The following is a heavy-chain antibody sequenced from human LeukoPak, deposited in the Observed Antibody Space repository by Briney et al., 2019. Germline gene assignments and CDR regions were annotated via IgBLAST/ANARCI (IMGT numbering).Heavy chain of an antibody. CDR3: ARLRLYTVTTFDY. CDR2: IYYSGST. D-gene: IGHD4-17*01. J-gene: IGHJ4*02. CDR1: GGSISSGDYY. V-gene: IGHV4-30-4*01. Sequence: SETLSLTCTVSGGSISSGDYYWSWIRQPPGKGLEWIGYIYYSGSTYYNPSLKSRVTISVDTSKNQFSLKLRSVTAADTAVYYCARLRLYTVTTFDYWGQGTLVTVSS.